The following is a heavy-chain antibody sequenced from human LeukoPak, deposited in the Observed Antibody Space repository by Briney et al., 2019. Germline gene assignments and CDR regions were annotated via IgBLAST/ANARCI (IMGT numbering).Heavy chain of an antibody. CDR1: GFTFDDYD. V-gene: IGHV3-9*03. CDR3: AKEGYSSGGFDY. CDR2: ISWNSGSI. J-gene: IGHJ4*02. Sequence: PGGSLRLSCAASGFTFDDYDMHWVRQAPGKGLEWVSGISWNSGSIGYADSVKGRFTISRDNAENSLYLQMNSLRAEDMALYYCAKEGYSSGGFDYWGQGTLVTVSS. D-gene: IGHD6-19*01.